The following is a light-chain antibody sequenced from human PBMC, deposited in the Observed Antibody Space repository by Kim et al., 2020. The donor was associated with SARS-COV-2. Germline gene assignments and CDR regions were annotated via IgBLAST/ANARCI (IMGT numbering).Light chain of an antibody. CDR1: SSDVGTYNL. J-gene: IGLJ3*02. Sequence: LTQPASVSGSPGQSITISCTGTSSDVGTYNLVSWYQQHPGKAPEVMIYEDSKRPSGVSNRFSGSKSGNTASLTISGLQPEDEADYYCCSYAGSSTSWVFGGGTQLTVL. CDR2: EDS. V-gene: IGLV2-23*01. CDR3: CSYAGSSTSWV.